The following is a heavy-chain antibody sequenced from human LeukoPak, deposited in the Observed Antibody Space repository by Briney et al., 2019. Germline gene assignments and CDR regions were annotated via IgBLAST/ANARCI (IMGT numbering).Heavy chain of an antibody. V-gene: IGHV4-38-2*01. J-gene: IGHJ6*03. CDR1: GFTFSSYS. Sequence: PGGSLRLSCAASGFTFSSYSMNWIRRTPGKGLEWIGSIYHSGRTYNNPSLKSRVTISIDTSKNQFSLTLSSVTAADTAVYYCARWSTWTRRNNADYYYYYMDVLGKGTTVSVSS. D-gene: IGHD3/OR15-3a*01. CDR3: ARWSTWTRRNNADYYYYYMDV. CDR2: IYHSGRT.